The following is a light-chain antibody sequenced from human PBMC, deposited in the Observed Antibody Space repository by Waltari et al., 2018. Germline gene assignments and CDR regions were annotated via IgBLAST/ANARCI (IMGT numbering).Light chain of an antibody. V-gene: IGLV1-47*01. Sequence: QSVLTQPPSASGTPGQRVTISCPGSSSNLGSNDVYGYQQLPGTAPKVLTQRNNQRPSGVPDRFSGSKSGTSASLAISGLRSEDEADYYCATWDDSLRGPVFGGGTKLTVL. CDR2: RNN. CDR3: ATWDDSLRGPV. CDR1: SSNLGSND. J-gene: IGLJ3*02.